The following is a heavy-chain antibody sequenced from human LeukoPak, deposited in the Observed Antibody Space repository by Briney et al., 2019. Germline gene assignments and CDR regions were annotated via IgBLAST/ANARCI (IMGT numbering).Heavy chain of an antibody. CDR1: GASINSGSNY. V-gene: IGHV4-39*07. Sequence: PSETLSLTCRVSGASINSGSNYWGWIRQPPGKTLEWIGSIYSSGSTYYNPSLKSRVIIMIDTPKNHFFLTLSSVTAADTAVYYCARSDGYGLVGIWGQGTMVTVSS. D-gene: IGHD5-18*01. CDR2: IYSSGST. J-gene: IGHJ3*02. CDR3: ARSDGYGLVGI.